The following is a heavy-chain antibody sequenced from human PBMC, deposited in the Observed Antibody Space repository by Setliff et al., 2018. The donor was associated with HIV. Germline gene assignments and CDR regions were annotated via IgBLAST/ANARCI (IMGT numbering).Heavy chain of an antibody. D-gene: IGHD3-10*01. CDR3: ATAGEMATIGYSYYYMGV. V-gene: IGHV1-69*13. CDR2: ITPIFGTT. Sequence: AAVKVSCKASGGTFSRNPISWVRQAPGQGLEWMGGITPIFGTTKYAQKFQGRVTITADESRTTAYLDLNSLRSVDTAVYYCATAGEMATIGYSYYYMGVWGKGTTVTVSS. J-gene: IGHJ6*03. CDR1: GGTFSRNP.